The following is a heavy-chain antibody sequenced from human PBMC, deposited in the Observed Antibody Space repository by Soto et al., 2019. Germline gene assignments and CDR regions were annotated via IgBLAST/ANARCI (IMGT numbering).Heavy chain of an antibody. CDR3: ARDRARNKNYCSSTSCYFYYYYYGMDV. V-gene: IGHV3-30-3*01. J-gene: IGHJ6*02. Sequence: GSLRLSCAASGFTFSSYAMHWVRQAPGKGLEWVAVISYDGSNKYYADSVKGRFTISRDNSKNTLYLQMNSLRAEDTAVYYCARDRARNKNYCSSTSCYFYYYYYGMDVWGQWTTVTVSS. CDR1: GFTFSSYA. D-gene: IGHD2-2*01. CDR2: ISYDGSNK.